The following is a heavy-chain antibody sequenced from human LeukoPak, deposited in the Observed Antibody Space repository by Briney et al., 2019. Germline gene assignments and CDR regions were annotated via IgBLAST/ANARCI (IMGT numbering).Heavy chain of an antibody. J-gene: IGHJ5*02. CDR2: ISNSGGNR. Sequence: GGSLRLSCAASGFTFSDYYMSWIRQAPGKGLEWVSYISNSGGNRHYADSMKGRFTISRDNAKKSVYLQMNSLRADDTAVYYCARAAGWLDPWGQGTLVTVSS. CDR3: ARAAGWLDP. V-gene: IGHV3-11*01. CDR1: GFTFSDYY.